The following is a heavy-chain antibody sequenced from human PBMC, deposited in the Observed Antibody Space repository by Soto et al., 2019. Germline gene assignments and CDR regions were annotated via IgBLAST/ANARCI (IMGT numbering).Heavy chain of an antibody. CDR1: GAPINSDY. D-gene: IGHD5-12*01. Sequence: SETLSLTCTVSGAPINSDYWSWIRQSPGKGLEWIGYIYHIGSTDYNHSLKSRVTISIDKSKNQFSLNLRSVTAADTAVYFCARFTYKSGFNWFDPWGQGTQVTVSS. V-gene: IGHV4-59*01. CDR3: ARFTYKSGFNWFDP. J-gene: IGHJ5*02. CDR2: IYHIGST.